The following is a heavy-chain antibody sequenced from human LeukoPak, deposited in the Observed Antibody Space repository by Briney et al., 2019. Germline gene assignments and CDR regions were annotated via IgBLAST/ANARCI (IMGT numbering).Heavy chain of an antibody. J-gene: IGHJ6*02. Sequence: SETLSLTCAVYGGSFSGYYWSWVRQPPGKGLEWIGEMNHSGGSYYNPSLKSRVTISIAMSKNQFSLKLSSVTAADTAVYYCARPYDGPYGMDVWGQGTTVTVSS. V-gene: IGHV4-34*01. CDR2: MNHSGGS. D-gene: IGHD2-8*01. CDR3: ARPYDGPYGMDV. CDR1: GGSFSGYY.